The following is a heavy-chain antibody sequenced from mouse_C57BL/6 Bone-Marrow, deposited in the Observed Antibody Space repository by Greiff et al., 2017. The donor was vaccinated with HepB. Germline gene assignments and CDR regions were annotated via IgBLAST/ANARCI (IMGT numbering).Heavy chain of an antibody. CDR3: ARTTVVAYYAMDY. Sequence: EVKLVESGGGLVKPGGSLKLSCAASGFTFSDYGMHWVRQAPEKGLEWVAYISSGSSTIYYADTVKGRFTISRDNAKNILFLQMTSLRSEDTAMYYCARTTVVAYYAMDYWGQGTSVTVSS. J-gene: IGHJ4*01. CDR2: ISSGSSTI. V-gene: IGHV5-17*01. CDR1: GFTFSDYG. D-gene: IGHD1-1*01.